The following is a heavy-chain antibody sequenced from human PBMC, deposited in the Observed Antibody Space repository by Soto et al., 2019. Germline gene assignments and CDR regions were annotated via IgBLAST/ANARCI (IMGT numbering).Heavy chain of an antibody. CDR2: INHSGST. V-gene: IGHV4-34*01. J-gene: IGHJ6*03. Sequence: SETLSLTSAVYGGSFSGYYWSWIRQPPGKGLEWIGEINHSGSTNYNPSLKSRVTISVDTSKNQFSLKLSSVTAADTAVYYCARGSVVVAAADDYYYYMDVWGKGTTVTVSS. CDR1: GGSFSGYY. D-gene: IGHD2-2*01. CDR3: ARGSVVVAAADDYYYYMDV.